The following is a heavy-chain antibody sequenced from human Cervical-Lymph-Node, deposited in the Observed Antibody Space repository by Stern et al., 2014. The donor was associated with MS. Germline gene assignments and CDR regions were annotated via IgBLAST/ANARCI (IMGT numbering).Heavy chain of an antibody. CDR3: ARDSAYYYDSSGYFRGFDP. CDR2: IYYSGST. CDR1: GGSISSGGYY. J-gene: IGHJ5*02. Sequence: QVQLQESGPGLVKPSQTLSLTCTVSGGSISSGGYYWSWIRQHPGKGLEWIGYIYYSGSTYYNPSLKSRVTISVDTSKNQFSLKLSSVTAADTAVYYCARDSAYYYDSSGYFRGFDPWGQGTLVTVSS. V-gene: IGHV4-31*03. D-gene: IGHD3-22*01.